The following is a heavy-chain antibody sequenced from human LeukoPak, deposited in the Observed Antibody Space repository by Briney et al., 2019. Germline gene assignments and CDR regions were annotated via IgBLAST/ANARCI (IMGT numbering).Heavy chain of an antibody. CDR1: GFTFSYW. CDR3: ATSAVITIFGVVIHNYFDY. V-gene: IGHV3-7*01. J-gene: IGHJ4*02. D-gene: IGHD3-3*01. Sequence: GGSLRLSCAASGFTFSYWMSWVRQAPGKGLEWVANIKRDGSEKYYVDSVKGRFTISRGNAKNSLYLQMNSLRAEDTAVYYCATSAVITIFGVVIHNYFDYWGQGTLVTVSS. CDR2: IKRDGSEK.